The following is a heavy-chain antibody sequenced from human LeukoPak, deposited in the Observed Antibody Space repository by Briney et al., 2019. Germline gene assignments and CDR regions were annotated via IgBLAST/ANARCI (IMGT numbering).Heavy chain of an antibody. D-gene: IGHD3-22*01. CDR3: ARDREGNYYDSGGSDY. V-gene: IGHV3-74*01. CDR1: GLTFSTYW. J-gene: IGHJ4*02. CDR2: INSDGITT. Sequence: QPGGSLRLSCAASGLTFSTYWMHWVRQAPGKGLVWVSRINSDGITTTYADSVKGRFSISRDNAENTLWLQMSSLRAEDTAVYYCARDREGNYYDSGGSDYWGQGTLVTVSS.